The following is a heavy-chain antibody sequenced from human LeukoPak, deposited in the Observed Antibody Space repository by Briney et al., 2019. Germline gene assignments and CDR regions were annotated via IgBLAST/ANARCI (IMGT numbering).Heavy chain of an antibody. V-gene: IGHV3-23*01. CDR1: GFTFSSYA. D-gene: IGHD6-19*01. CDR3: AKDRSMWLVRPDYFDY. CDR2: ISGSGGST. J-gene: IGHJ4*02. Sequence: PGGSLRLSCAASGFTFSSYAMSWVRQAPGKGLEWVSAISGSGGSTYYADSVKGRFTISRDNSKNTPYLQMNSLRAEDTAVYYCAKDRSMWLVRPDYFDYWGQGTLVTVSS.